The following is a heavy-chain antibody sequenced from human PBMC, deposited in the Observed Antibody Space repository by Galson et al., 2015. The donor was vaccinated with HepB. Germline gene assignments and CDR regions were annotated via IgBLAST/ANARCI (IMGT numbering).Heavy chain of an antibody. J-gene: IGHJ4*02. CDR2: ISGTSTYI. CDR1: GFTFSNYY. V-gene: IGHV3-21*01. CDR3: ARPSGEVDWNPFGY. D-gene: IGHD1-1*01. Sequence: SLRLSCAASGFTFSNYYMNWVRQAPGKGLEWVSSISGTSTYIYYADSVKGRFTISRDNAKNSLYLQMNSLRAEDTAVYYCARPSGEVDWNPFGYWGQGTLVTVSS.